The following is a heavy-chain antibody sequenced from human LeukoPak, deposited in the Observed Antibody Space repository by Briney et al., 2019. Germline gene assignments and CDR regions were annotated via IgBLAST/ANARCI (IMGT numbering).Heavy chain of an antibody. CDR2: IYTSGST. V-gene: IGHV4-39*07. Sequence: SETLSLTCTVSGGSISSSSYYWGWIRQPPGKGLEWIGRIYTSGSTNYNPSLKSRVTISVDTSKNQFSLKLSSVTAADTAVYYCARDGVAVAGSGIDYWGQGTLVTVSS. CDR1: GGSISSSSYY. CDR3: ARDGVAVAGSGIDY. J-gene: IGHJ4*02. D-gene: IGHD6-19*01.